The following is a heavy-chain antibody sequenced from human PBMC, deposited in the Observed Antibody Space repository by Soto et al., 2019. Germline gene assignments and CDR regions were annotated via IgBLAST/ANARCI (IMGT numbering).Heavy chain of an antibody. CDR2: IYYSGST. V-gene: IGHV4-39*01. Sequence: LXLTGTVSGGSIRSGSYSWGWIRQPPGKGLEWIGSIYYSGSTYYNPSLKSRVTISVDTSKNQFSLKLSSVTAADPAVYYCARREYSTSPWFDPWGQGTLVTVPS. J-gene: IGHJ5*02. CDR3: ARREYSTSPWFDP. D-gene: IGHD6-6*01. CDR1: GGSIRSGSYS.